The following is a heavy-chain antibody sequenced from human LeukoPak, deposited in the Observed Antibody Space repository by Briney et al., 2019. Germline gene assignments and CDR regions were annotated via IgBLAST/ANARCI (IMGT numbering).Heavy chain of an antibody. CDR3: AKGHEYYDILTGYSPFDY. J-gene: IGHJ4*02. Sequence: SETLSPTCNVSGGSITSYYWGWIRQPPGKGLEWIGSIYYSGSTYYNPSLKSRVTISVDTSKNQFSLKLSSVTAADTAVYYCAKGHEYYDILTGYSPFDYWGQGTLVTVSS. V-gene: IGHV4-39*01. CDR2: IYYSGST. D-gene: IGHD3-9*01. CDR1: GGSITSYY.